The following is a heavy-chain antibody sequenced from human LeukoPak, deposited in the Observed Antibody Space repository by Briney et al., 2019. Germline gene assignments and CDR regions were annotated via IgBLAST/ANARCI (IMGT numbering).Heavy chain of an antibody. CDR3: ARVAEVAAYFDY. J-gene: IGHJ4*02. CDR2: ISSSGSTI. CDR1: GFTFSSYE. Sequence: GGSLRLSCAASGFTFSSYEMNWVRQAPGKGLEWVSYISSSGSTIYYAGSVKGRFTISRDNAKNSLYLQMNSLRAEDTAVYYCARVAEVAAYFDYWGQGTLVTVSS. D-gene: IGHD2-15*01. V-gene: IGHV3-48*03.